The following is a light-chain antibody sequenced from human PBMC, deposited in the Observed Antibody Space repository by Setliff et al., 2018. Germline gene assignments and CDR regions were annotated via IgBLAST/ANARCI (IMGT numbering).Light chain of an antibody. V-gene: IGLV2-11*01. CDR3: CSYAGSYTYV. CDR2: DVA. J-gene: IGLJ1*01. Sequence: QSALTQPRSVSGSPGQSVTISCTRTSSDVGGYNYVSWYQQHPGKAPKLMIYDVAKRPSGVPHRFSGSKSGNTASLTISGLQAEDEADYYCCSYAGSYTYVFGTGTKVTVL. CDR1: SSDVGGYNY.